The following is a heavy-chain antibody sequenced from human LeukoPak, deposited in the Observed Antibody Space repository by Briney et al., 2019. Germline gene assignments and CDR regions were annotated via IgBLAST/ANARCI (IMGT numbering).Heavy chain of an antibody. CDR1: GYTFTSYG. CDR3: ARVHYDILTGYLEGRFDDY. Sequence: GASVKVSCKASGYTFTSYGISWVRQAPGQGLEWMGWISAYNGNTNYAQKLQGRVTMTTVTSTSTAYMELRSLRSDDTAVYYCARVHYDILTGYLEGRFDDYWGQGTLVTVSS. J-gene: IGHJ4*02. D-gene: IGHD3-9*01. CDR2: ISAYNGNT. V-gene: IGHV1-18*01.